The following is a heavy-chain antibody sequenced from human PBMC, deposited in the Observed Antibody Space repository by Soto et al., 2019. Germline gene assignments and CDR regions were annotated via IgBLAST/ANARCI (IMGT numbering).Heavy chain of an antibody. CDR1: GFTFSSYS. CDR3: VIDRDLYRDMFHADL. J-gene: IGHJ4*01. D-gene: IGHD3-10*02. CDR2: ISSSSGTV. Sequence: GGSLRLSCAASGFTFSSYSMNWVRQAPGKGLEWVSYISSSSGTVYYADSVKGRFTISRDNAKNSVNLQMNSLRDEDTSVYFCVIDRDLYRDMFHADLWGQGTLVTVSS. V-gene: IGHV3-48*02.